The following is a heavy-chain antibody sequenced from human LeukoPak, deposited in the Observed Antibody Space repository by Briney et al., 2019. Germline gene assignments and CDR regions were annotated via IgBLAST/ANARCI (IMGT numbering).Heavy chain of an antibody. CDR2: IYYSGST. CDR1: GGSISSYY. V-gene: IGHV4-59*01. D-gene: IGHD3-16*01. J-gene: IGHJ4*02. Sequence: KPSETLSLTCTVSGGSISSYYWSWIRQPPGKGLEWIGYIYYSGSTNYNPSPKSRVTISVDTSKNQFSLKLSSVTAADTAVYYCARDLQYYDYVWGSYDYYFDYWGQGTLVTVSS. CDR3: ARDLQYYDYVWGSYDYYFDY.